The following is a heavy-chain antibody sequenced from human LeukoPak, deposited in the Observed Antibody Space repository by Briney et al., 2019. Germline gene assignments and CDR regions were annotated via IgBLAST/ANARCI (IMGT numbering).Heavy chain of an antibody. J-gene: IGHJ3*02. V-gene: IGHV1-46*01. Sequence: ASVKVSCKASGYTFTGYYMHWVRQAPGQGLEWMGIINPSGGSTSYAQKFQGRVTMTRDTSTSTVYMELSSLRSEDTAVYYCARVGYYYDSSGYYSRRHDAFDIWGQGTMVTVSS. CDR2: INPSGGST. CDR1: GYTFTGYY. D-gene: IGHD3-22*01. CDR3: ARVGYYYDSSGYYSRRHDAFDI.